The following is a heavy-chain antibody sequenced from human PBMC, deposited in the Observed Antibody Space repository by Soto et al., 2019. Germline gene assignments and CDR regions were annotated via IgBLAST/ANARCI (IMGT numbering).Heavy chain of an antibody. V-gene: IGHV3-66*01. CDR1: GFTVSSNY. CDR2: IYSGGST. D-gene: IGHD3-10*01. Sequence: EVQLVESGGGLVQPGGSLRLSCAASGFTVSSNYMSWVRQAPGKGLEWVSVIYSGGSTYYADSVKGRFTISRDNSKNTLYLQMNSLRAEDTAVYYCAREGITMVRGVSSDYWGQGTLVTVSS. CDR3: AREGITMVRGVSSDY. J-gene: IGHJ4*02.